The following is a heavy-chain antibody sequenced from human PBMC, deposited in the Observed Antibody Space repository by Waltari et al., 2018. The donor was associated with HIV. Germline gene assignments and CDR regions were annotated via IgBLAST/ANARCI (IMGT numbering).Heavy chain of an antibody. Sequence: QVQLVQSGAEVKKPGASVKVSCKASGYTFTSYYMHWVRQAPGQGLEWMGIINPSGGSTSYAQKFQGRVTMTRDTSTSTVYMELSSLRSEDTAVYYCARDGWYYDSSGPFDYWGQGTLVTVSS. J-gene: IGHJ4*02. CDR2: INPSGGST. CDR3: ARDGWYYDSSGPFDY. D-gene: IGHD3-22*01. CDR1: GYTFTSYY. V-gene: IGHV1-46*01.